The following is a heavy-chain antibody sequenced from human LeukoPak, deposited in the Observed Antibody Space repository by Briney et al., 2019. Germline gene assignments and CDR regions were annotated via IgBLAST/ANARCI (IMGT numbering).Heavy chain of an antibody. Sequence: ASVKVSCKASGYTFSSYDINWVRQATGQGLEWMGWISLNSGDTGYAQNFQGRLTMTRDTSINTAYMELSTLRSEDTAFYYCARVTGSIDFWGQGTLVTVSS. D-gene: IGHD1-26*01. CDR3: ARVTGSIDF. CDR1: GYTFSSYD. V-gene: IGHV1-8*01. CDR2: ISLNSGDT. J-gene: IGHJ4*02.